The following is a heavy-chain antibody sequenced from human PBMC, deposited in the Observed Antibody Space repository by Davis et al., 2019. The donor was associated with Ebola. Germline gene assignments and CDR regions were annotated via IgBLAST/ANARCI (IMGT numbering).Heavy chain of an antibody. D-gene: IGHD1-14*01. CDR3: AKVTGSFDY. CDR2: IYSVGRT. J-gene: IGHJ4*02. V-gene: IGHV3-66*01. Sequence: GESLKISCAASGFTVSTSYMSWVRQAPGKGLEWVSVIYSVGRTFYADSVKGRFTITRDNSKNTVYLQMNSLRGEDSAVYYCAKVTGSFDYWGQGTLVTVSS. CDR1: GFTVSTSY.